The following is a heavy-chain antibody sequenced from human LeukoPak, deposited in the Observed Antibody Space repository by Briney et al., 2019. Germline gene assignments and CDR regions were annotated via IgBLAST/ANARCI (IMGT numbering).Heavy chain of an antibody. CDR2: ISGSGGTT. CDR1: GFTFNTYA. J-gene: IGHJ3*02. D-gene: IGHD2-21*01. V-gene: IGHV3-23*01. CDR3: AKDHIAPEATDAFDI. Sequence: GGSLRLSCAASGFTFNTYAMSWVRQAPGKGLEWVSVISGSGGTTNYADSVKGRFIISRDNSKNMLHLQMNSLRAEDTAVYYCAKDHIAPEATDAFDIWGQGTMVIVSS.